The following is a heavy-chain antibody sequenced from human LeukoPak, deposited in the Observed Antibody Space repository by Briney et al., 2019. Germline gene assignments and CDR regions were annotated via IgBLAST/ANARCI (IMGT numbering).Heavy chain of an antibody. V-gene: IGHV3-15*01. J-gene: IGHJ4*02. CDR3: TTLAH. CDR2: IKSKDDGGTA. Sequence: GGSLRLSCAASGFTFNGAWMSWVRQAPGKGLEWIGRIKSKDDGGTAHYAAPVKGRFSISRDDSKHTVTLQMNSLKSDDTALYYCTTLAHWGQGALVTVSS. CDR1: GFTFNGAW.